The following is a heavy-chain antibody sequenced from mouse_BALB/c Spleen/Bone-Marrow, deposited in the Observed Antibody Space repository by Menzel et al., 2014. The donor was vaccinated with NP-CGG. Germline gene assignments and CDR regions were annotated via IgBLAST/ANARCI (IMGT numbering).Heavy chain of an antibody. Sequence: EVQGVESGGGLVEPGGSLKLSCAASGFTFIAYTMSWVRQTPEKRLEWVAYINNGGGSTYYPDTVKGRFTISRDNAKNTLYLQRSSLKSEDTAMYYCARHGEERPVLAMDYWGQGTSVTVSS. J-gene: IGHJ4*01. V-gene: IGHV5-12-2*01. D-gene: IGHD2-14*01. CDR2: INNGGGST. CDR1: GFTFIAYT. CDR3: ARHGEERPVLAMDY.